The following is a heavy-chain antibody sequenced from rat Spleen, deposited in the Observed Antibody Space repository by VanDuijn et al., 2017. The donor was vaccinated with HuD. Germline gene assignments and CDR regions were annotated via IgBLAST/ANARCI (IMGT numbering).Heavy chain of an antibody. D-gene: IGHD1-12*02. CDR1: GFTFSNYY. CDR2: ISTGGGST. Sequence: EVQLVESGGGLVQPGRSMKLSCAALGFTFSNYYMAWVRQAPTKGLEWVASISTGGGSTYYRDSVKGRFTISRDNAKSTLYLQMARLRSEDTATYCCARQSYYYDGSYYYYFDYWCQGVMVTVSS. J-gene: IGHJ2*01. V-gene: IGHV5-25*01. CDR3: ARQSYYYDGSYYYYFDY.